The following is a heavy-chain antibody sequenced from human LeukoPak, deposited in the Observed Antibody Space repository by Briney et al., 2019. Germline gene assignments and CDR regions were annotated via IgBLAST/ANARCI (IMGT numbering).Heavy chain of an antibody. CDR3: TRGDPDY. J-gene: IGHJ4*02. V-gene: IGHV3-7*01. D-gene: IGHD2-21*02. CDR2: INYHGSDK. CDR1: GFTFSDYW. Sequence: GGSLRLSCAASGFTFSDYWMQWVRQAPGKGLEWVANINYHGSDKYLVDPVKGRFTISRDNAKNSLFLQMNSLRDEDTAVYYCTRGDPDYWGQGTLVTVSS.